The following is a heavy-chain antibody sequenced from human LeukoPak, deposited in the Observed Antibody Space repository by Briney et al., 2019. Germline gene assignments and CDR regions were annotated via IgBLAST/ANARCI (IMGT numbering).Heavy chain of an antibody. Sequence: ASVKVSCKASGGTFSSYAISWVRQAPGQGLEWMGWISVYNGNTNYAQKLQGRVTMTTDTSTSTAYMELRSLRSDDTAVYYCARWDLYYYDSSGILRGGYPDYWGQGTLVTVPS. J-gene: IGHJ4*02. CDR2: ISVYNGNT. CDR1: GGTFSSYA. D-gene: IGHD3-22*01. CDR3: ARWDLYYYDSSGILRGGYPDY. V-gene: IGHV1-18*01.